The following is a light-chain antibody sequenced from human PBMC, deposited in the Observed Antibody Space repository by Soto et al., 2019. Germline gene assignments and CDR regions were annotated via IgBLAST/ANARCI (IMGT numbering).Light chain of an antibody. CDR3: QQYGSSLT. V-gene: IGKV3-20*01. CDR1: QSFSSSY. Sequence: EIVLTQSPCTLSLSPGERATLSCRASQSFSSSYLAWYQQKPGQAPRLLIYGASSRATGIPDRFSGSGSGTDFTLTISRLEPENFAVYYCQQYGSSLTLGGGTKVDIK. CDR2: GAS. J-gene: IGKJ4*01.